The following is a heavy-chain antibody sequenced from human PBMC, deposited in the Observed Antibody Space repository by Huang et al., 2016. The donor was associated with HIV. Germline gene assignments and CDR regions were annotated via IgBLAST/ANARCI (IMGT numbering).Heavy chain of an antibody. CDR1: GYTFNGYW. D-gene: IGHD2-2*01. V-gene: IGHV5-51*01. CDR2: IYPGDSDT. J-gene: IGHJ3*02. CDR3: ARQGVGDFVVEPTGLGAFDI. Sequence: EVQLVQSGAVVKKPGESLKISCKGSGYTFNGYWIGWVRQMPGKGLECMGIIYPGDSDTTDSPSVQGQVTISADKSISTAYLQWSGLKASDTAMYYCARQGVGDFVVEPTGLGAFDIWGQGTMVTVSS.